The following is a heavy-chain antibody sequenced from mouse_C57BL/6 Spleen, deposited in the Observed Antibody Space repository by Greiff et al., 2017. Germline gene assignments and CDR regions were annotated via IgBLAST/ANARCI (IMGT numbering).Heavy chain of an antibody. CDR2: IYPRSGNT. D-gene: IGHD2-4*01. J-gene: IGHJ2*01. Sequence: QVQLKQSGAELARPGASVKLSCKASGYTFTSYGISWVKQSTGQGLEWIGEIYPRSGNTYYNEKFKGKATLTADKSSSTAYMELRSLTSEDSAVYFCARVYYDYDGDYFDYWGQGTTLTVSS. CDR1: GYTFTSYG. CDR3: ARVYYDYDGDYFDY. V-gene: IGHV1-81*01.